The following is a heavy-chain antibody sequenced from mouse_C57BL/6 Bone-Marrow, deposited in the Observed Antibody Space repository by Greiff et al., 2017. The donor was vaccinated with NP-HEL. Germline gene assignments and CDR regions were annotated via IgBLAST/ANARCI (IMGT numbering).Heavy chain of an antibody. CDR1: GYTFTSYW. Sequence: QVQLQQPGAELVKPGASVKLSCKASGYTFTSYWMQWVKQRPGQGLEWIGEIDPSDSYTNYNQKFKGKATLTVDTSSSTAYMQLSSLTSEDSAVYYCARDGGNSLDYWGQGTTLTVSS. D-gene: IGHD2-1*01. V-gene: IGHV1-50*01. J-gene: IGHJ2*01. CDR3: ARDGGNSLDY. CDR2: IDPSDSYT.